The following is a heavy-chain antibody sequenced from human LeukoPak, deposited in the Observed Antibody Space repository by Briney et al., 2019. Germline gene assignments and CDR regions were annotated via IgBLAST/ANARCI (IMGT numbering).Heavy chain of an antibody. V-gene: IGHV3-7*04. CDR3: ARESELHGGWSFYYYYGMDV. Sequence: SGGSLILSCAASGFTFSSYWMSWVRQAPGKGLEWVANIKQDGSEKYYVDSVKGRFTISRDNAKNSLYLQMNSLRAEDTAVYYCARESELHGGWSFYYYYGMDVWGQGTTVTVSS. CDR2: IKQDGSEK. J-gene: IGHJ6*02. D-gene: IGHD6-19*01. CDR1: GFTFSSYW.